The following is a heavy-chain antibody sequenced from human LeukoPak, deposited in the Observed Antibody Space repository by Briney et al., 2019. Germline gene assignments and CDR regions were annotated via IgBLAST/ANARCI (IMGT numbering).Heavy chain of an antibody. CDR2: INHSGST. Sequence: SETLSLTCAVYGGSFSGYYWSWIRQPPGKGLEWIGEINHSGSTNYNPSLKSRVTISVDTSKNQFSLKLSSVTAADTAVYYCARGRFGRAVAGTLFYWGQGTLVTVSS. CDR1: GGSFSGYY. J-gene: IGHJ4*02. D-gene: IGHD6-19*01. V-gene: IGHV4-34*01. CDR3: ARGRFGRAVAGTLFY.